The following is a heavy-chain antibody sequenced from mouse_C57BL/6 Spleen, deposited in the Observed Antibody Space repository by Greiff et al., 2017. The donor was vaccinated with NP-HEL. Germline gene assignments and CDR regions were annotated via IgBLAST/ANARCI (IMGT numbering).Heavy chain of an antibody. CDR2: INPNNGGT. Sequence: VQLQQSGPELVKPGASVKISCKASGYTFTDYYMNWVKQSHGKSLEWIGDINPNNGGTSYNQKFKGKATLTVDKSSSTAYMELRSLTSEDSAVYYCVPIYYDYDVWFAYWGQGTLVTVSA. CDR1: GYTFTDYY. J-gene: IGHJ3*01. V-gene: IGHV1-26*01. D-gene: IGHD2-4*01. CDR3: VPIYYDYDVWFAY.